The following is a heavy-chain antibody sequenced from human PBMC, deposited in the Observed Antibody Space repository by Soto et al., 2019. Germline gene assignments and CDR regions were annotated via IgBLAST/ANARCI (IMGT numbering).Heavy chain of an antibody. CDR1: GFPFNNYA. D-gene: IGHD2-15*01. CDR3: SKGHSGAFSTSSYHDF. V-gene: IGHV3-23*01. Sequence: GGSLRLSCATSGFPFNNYAMSWVRQAPGKSLEWVSSITVSAGGTYYADSVKGRFTISRDNPKNTLYLQMKGLRAEDAAVYYCSKGHSGAFSTSSYHDFWGLGTLVTVSS. CDR2: ITVSAGGT. J-gene: IGHJ4*02.